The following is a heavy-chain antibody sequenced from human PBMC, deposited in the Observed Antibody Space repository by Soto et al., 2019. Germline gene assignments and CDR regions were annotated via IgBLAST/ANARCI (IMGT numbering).Heavy chain of an antibody. V-gene: IGHV3-7*01. D-gene: IGHD7-27*01. CDR2: IKQDGSEK. Sequence: EVQLVESGGGLVQPGGSLRLSCAASGFTFGSNWMSWVRQAPGKGLEWVANIKQDGSEKYYVDSVRGRFTISRDNAKNSLYLQMNSLGAEDTAVYYCARDPALGTMDVWGKGTTVTVSS. CDR3: ARDPALGTMDV. CDR1: GFTFGSNW. J-gene: IGHJ6*03.